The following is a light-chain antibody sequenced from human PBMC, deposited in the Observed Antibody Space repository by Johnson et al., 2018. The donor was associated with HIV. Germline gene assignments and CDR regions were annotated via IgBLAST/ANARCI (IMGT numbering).Light chain of an antibody. CDR2: DNN. CDR1: SSNIGNNY. V-gene: IGLV1-51*01. J-gene: IGLJ1*01. Sequence: QSVLTQPPSVYAAPGQKVTISCSGSSSNIGNNYVSWYQQLPGTAPKLLIYDNNKRPSGIPDRFSGSKSGTSATLGITGLQTGDEADYYCGTWDSSLSADVVGTGTKVTVL. CDR3: GTWDSSLSADV.